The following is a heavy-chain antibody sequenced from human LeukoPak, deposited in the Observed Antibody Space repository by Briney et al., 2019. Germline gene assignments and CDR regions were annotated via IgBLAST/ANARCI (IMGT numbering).Heavy chain of an antibody. CDR2: INPNSGGT. Sequence: ASVKVSCKASGYTFTGYYMHWVRQAPGQGLEWMGWINPNSGGTNYAQKFQGGVTMTRDTSISTAYMELSRLRSDDTAVYYCARVAYYYDSSGYYYGKWGQGTLVTVSS. D-gene: IGHD3-22*01. CDR3: ARVAYYYDSSGYYYGK. CDR1: GYTFTGYY. J-gene: IGHJ4*02. V-gene: IGHV1-2*02.